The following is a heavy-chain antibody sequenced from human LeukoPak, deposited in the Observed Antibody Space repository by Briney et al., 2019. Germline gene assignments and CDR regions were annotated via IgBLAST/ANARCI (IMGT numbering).Heavy chain of an antibody. V-gene: IGHV3-33*01. D-gene: IGHD3-22*01. CDR2: IWYDGSNK. J-gene: IGHJ6*02. CDR3: ARDSSYYDSSGPMDV. CDR1: GFTFSSYG. Sequence: GRSLRLSCAASGFTFSSYGMHWVRQAPGKGLEWVAVIWYDGSNKYYADSVKGRFTISRDNSKNTPYLQMNSLRAEDTAVYYCARDSSYYDSSGPMDVWGQGTTVTVSS.